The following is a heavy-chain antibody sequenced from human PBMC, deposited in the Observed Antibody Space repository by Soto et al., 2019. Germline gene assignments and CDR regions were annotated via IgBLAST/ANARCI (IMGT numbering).Heavy chain of an antibody. Sequence: GGSLRLSCAASGFTFSSYGMHWVRQAPGKGLEWVAVISYDGSNKYYADSVKGRFTISRDNSKNTLYLQMNSLRAEDTAVYYCAKVYQGFLEWLLSGGGWFDPWGQGTLVTVSS. CDR2: ISYDGSNK. V-gene: IGHV3-30*18. J-gene: IGHJ5*02. CDR3: AKVYQGFLEWLLSGGGWFDP. CDR1: GFTFSSYG. D-gene: IGHD3-3*01.